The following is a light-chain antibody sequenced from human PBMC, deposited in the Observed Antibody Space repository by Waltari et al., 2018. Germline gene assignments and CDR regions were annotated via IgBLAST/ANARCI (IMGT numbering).Light chain of an antibody. J-gene: IGKJ2*01. Sequence: DIVMTQSPDSLAVSLGERATINCKSSQSVLYSANNKNYLAWYQQKSGQPPKLLIYWASTRASGVPDRFSGSGSGTDFTLTISNLQPEDVAVYYCQQYYSTPYTFGQGTKLESK. CDR2: WAS. CDR3: QQYYSTPYT. V-gene: IGKV4-1*01. CDR1: QSVLYSANNKNY.